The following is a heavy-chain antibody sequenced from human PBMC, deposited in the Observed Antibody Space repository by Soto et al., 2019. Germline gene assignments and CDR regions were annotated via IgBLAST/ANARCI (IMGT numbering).Heavy chain of an antibody. D-gene: IGHD3-16*01. V-gene: IGHV1-8*01. CDR3: ARVGVRGMDV. CDR2: MNPNSANT. CDR1: GYTFTSYD. Sequence: QVQLVQSGAEVKKPGASVKVSCKASGYTFTSYDINWVRQATGQGLEWMGWMNPNSANTGYAQKFQVQVTITRNPCIRTAYMELSSRRSEDTAVYYCARVGVRGMDVWGQGTTVTVSS. J-gene: IGHJ6*02.